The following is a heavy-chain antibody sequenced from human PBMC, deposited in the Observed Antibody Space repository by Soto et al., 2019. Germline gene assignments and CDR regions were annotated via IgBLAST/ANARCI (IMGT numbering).Heavy chain of an antibody. D-gene: IGHD1-26*01. J-gene: IGHJ4*02. V-gene: IGHV1-69*08. CDR1: GGTFSSYT. CDR2: IIPILGIA. Sequence: QVQLVQSGAEVKKPGSSVKVSCKASGGTFSSYTISWVRQAPGQGLEWMGRIIPILGIANYAQKFQGRVTITAEKSTSTAYMELSSLRSEDTAVYYCARDGRVGAVDYWGQGTLVTVSS. CDR3: ARDGRVGAVDY.